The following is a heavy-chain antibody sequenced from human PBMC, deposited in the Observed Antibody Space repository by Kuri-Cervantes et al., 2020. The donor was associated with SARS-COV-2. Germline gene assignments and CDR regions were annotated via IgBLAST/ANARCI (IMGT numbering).Heavy chain of an antibody. V-gene: IGHV4-59*01. CDR3: ARGERLGGDY. CDR2: IYYSGST. Sequence: GSLRLSCTVSGGSISSYYWSWIRQPPGKGLEWIGYIYYSGSTNYNPSLKSRVTISVDTSKNQFSLKLSSVTAADTAVYYCARGERLGGDYWGQGTLVTVSS. D-gene: IGHD3-16*01. CDR1: GGSISSYY. J-gene: IGHJ4*02.